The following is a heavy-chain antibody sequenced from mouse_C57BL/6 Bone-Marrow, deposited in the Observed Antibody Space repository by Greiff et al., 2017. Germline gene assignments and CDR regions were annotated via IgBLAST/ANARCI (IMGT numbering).Heavy chain of an antibody. CDR2: IYPGDGDP. CDR1: GYAFSSYW. J-gene: IGHJ4*01. CDR3: ARAGYLYYYAMDY. Sequence: QVQLQQSGAELVKPGASVKISCKASGYAFSSYWMNWVKQRPGKGLERIGQIYPGDGDPNSNGKCKGKATLTADKSSSTAYMQLSSLTSEDSAVYFCARAGYLYYYAMDYWGQGTSVTVSA. D-gene: IGHD2-14*01. V-gene: IGHV1-80*01.